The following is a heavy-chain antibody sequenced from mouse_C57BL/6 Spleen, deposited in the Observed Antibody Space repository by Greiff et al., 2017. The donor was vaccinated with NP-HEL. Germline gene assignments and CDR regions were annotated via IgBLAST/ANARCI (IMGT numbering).Heavy chain of an antibody. CDR2: IYPGDGDT. J-gene: IGHJ2*01. V-gene: IGHV1-82*01. CDR1: GYAFSSSW. CDR3: ARGDYYGSSLFGY. Sequence: QVQLQQSGPELVKPGASVKISCKASGYAFSSSWMNWVKQRPGKGLEWIGRIYPGDGDTNYNGKFKGKATLTADKSSSTAYMQLSSLTSEDSAVYFCARGDYYGSSLFGYWGQGTTLTVSS. D-gene: IGHD1-1*01.